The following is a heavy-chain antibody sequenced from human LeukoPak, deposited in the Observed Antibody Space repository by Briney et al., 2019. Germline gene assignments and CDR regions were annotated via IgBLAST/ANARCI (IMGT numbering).Heavy chain of an antibody. J-gene: IGHJ4*02. CDR1: GFTFSSYG. Sequence: GGSLRLSWAASGFTFSSYGMHWVRQAPGKGLEWVAFLRYDGTNKYYADSVKGRFTISRDTSKNTLYLQMNSLRADDTAVYYCALGYSSSWYYFDYWGQGTLVTVSS. V-gene: IGHV3-30*02. CDR2: LRYDGTNK. D-gene: IGHD6-13*01. CDR3: ALGYSSSWYYFDY.